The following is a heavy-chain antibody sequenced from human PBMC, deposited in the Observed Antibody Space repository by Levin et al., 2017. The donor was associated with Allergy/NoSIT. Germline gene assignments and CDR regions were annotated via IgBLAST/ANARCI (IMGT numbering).Heavy chain of an antibody. CDR1: GGSISSGDYY. CDR2: IYYSGST. Sequence: SETLSLTCTVSGGSISSGDYYWSWIRQPPGKGLEWIGYIYYSGSTYYNPSLKSRVTISVDTSKNQFSLKLSSVTAADTAVYYCARGGDYGDFHHAFDSWGQGTMVTVSS. J-gene: IGHJ3*02. D-gene: IGHD4-17*01. V-gene: IGHV4-30-4*01. CDR3: ARGGDYGDFHHAFDS.